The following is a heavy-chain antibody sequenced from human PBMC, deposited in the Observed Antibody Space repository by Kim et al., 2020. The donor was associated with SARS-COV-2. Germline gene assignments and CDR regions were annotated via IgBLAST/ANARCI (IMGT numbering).Heavy chain of an antibody. CDR3: ARDRGGWARRYWFDP. V-gene: IGHV4-34*01. J-gene: IGHJ5*02. Sequence: SETLSLTCAVYGGSFSGYYWSWIRQPPGKGLEWIGEINHSGSTNYNPSLKSRVTISVDTSKNQFSLKLSSVTAADTAVYYCARDRGGWARRYWFDPWGQGTLVTVSS. CDR1: GGSFSGYY. D-gene: IGHD1-26*01. CDR2: INHSGST.